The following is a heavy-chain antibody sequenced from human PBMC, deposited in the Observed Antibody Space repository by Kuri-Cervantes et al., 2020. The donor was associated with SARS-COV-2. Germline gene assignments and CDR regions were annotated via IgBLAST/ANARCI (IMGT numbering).Heavy chain of an antibody. V-gene: IGHV3-30*07. D-gene: IGHD1-1*01. Sequence: GGSLRLSCAASGFTFSSYAMHWVRQAPGKGLEWVAVISYDGSNKYYADSVKGRFTLSRDNAKNMLFLQMNSLRAEDTAVYYCVRDGDHWNFDYWGRGTLVTVSS. J-gene: IGHJ4*02. CDR2: ISYDGSNK. CDR3: VRDGDHWNFDY. CDR1: GFTFSSYA.